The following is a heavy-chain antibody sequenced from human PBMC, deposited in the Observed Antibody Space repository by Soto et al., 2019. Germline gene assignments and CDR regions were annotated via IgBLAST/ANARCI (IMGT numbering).Heavy chain of an antibody. V-gene: IGHV3-23*01. CDR2: VNPGGYST. CDR1: GFTFTSYS. D-gene: IGHD5-12*01. J-gene: IGHJ4*02. Sequence: EVQLLQSGGGLVQPGGSLRLSCAASGFTFTSYSMTWVRQTPGKGLEWVAAVNPGGYSTYYADSVKGRFTISRDNSNKSLYLQMNSVRDEDTAVYYCAKDLRAGSGYDFDYRDQGTLVTVSS. CDR3: AKDLRAGSGYDFDY.